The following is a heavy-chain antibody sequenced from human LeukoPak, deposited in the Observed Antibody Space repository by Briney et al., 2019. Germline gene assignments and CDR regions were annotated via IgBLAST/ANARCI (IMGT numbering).Heavy chain of an antibody. J-gene: IGHJ4*02. CDR1: GFTFSSYS. CDR3: ARAGAAAGRYYFDY. CDR2: INSDGSST. V-gene: IGHV3-74*01. Sequence: GGSLRLSCAASGFTFSSYSMNWVRQAPGKGLVWVSRINSDGSSTSYADPVKGRFTISRDNAKNTLYLQMNSLRAEDTAVYYCARAGAAAGRYYFDYWGQGTLVTVSS. D-gene: IGHD6-13*01.